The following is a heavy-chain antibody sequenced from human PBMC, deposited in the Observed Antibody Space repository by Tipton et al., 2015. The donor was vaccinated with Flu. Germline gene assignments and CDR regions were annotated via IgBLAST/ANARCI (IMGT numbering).Heavy chain of an antibody. CDR3: ARGTIFGVAH. D-gene: IGHD3-3*01. J-gene: IGHJ4*02. Sequence: TLSLTCTVSGGSISSSAYYWGWIRQTPGKGLEWIGSIYYSGSTHYNPSLKSRVTISVDTSKNQFSLKLSSVTAADTAVYYCARGTIFGVAHWGQGTLVTVSS. CDR2: IYYSGST. CDR1: GGSISSSAYY. V-gene: IGHV4-39*07.